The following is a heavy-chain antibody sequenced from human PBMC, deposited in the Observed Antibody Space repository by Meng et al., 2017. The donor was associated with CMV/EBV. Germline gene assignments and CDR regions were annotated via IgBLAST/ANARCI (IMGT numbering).Heavy chain of an antibody. CDR1: GFTFSSYV. D-gene: IGHD6-6*01. Sequence: GESLKISCAASGFTFSSYVMSWVRQAPGEGLEWVSAISGSGGSTYYADSVKGRFTISRDNSKNTLYLQMNSLRAEDTAVYYCAKRPFSYSSSPYWGQGTLVTVSS. J-gene: IGHJ4*02. V-gene: IGHV3-23*01. CDR2: ISGSGGST. CDR3: AKRPFSYSSSPY.